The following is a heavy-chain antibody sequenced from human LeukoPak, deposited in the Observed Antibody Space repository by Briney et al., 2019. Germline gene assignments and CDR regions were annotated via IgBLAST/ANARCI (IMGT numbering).Heavy chain of an antibody. CDR1: GFTFSSYG. Sequence: GRSLRLSCAASGFTFSSYGMHWVRQAPGKGLEWVSAITGSGDTTYYADSVKGRFAISRDNSKHTVYLQMNSLRAEDTAVYYCANRRCTGTSCYLDYWGQGTLVTVSS. CDR3: ANRRCTGTSCYLDY. V-gene: IGHV3-23*01. J-gene: IGHJ4*02. CDR2: ITGSGDTT. D-gene: IGHD2-2*01.